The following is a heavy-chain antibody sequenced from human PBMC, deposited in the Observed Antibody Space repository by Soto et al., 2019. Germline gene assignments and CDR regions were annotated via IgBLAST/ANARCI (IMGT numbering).Heavy chain of an antibody. CDR1: GYIFTSYG. J-gene: IGHJ4*02. V-gene: IGHV1-18*01. Sequence: QAHLVQSGPEVKKPGASVKVSCKGSGYIFTSYGIAWVRQAPGQGREWMGWISAHNGNTEYAQKFQGRVTVTRDTSTSTAYLELSSLRSDDTALYYCARGRYGDYWGQGALVTVSS. D-gene: IGHD4-17*01. CDR3: ARGRYGDY. CDR2: ISAHNGNT.